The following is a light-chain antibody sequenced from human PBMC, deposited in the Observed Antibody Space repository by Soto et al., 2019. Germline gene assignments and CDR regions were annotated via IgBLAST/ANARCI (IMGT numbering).Light chain of an antibody. V-gene: IGKV3-20*01. Sequence: EIVLTQSPGTLSLSPGERATLSCRASQSLTSRYLAWYRQKPGQAPRLLIYGTSSRATGIPDRFSGSGSGTDFTLTISRLEPEDFAVYYCQQYGGSSWTFGQGTKVDI. CDR2: GTS. CDR1: QSLTSRY. J-gene: IGKJ1*01. CDR3: QQYGGSSWT.